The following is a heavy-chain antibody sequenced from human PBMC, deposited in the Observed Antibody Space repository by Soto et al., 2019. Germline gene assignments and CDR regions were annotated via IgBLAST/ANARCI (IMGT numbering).Heavy chain of an antibody. CDR3: TTVSAILADVDIVATTDIDY. J-gene: IGHJ4*02. Sequence: GGSLRLSCAASGFTFSNAWMNWVRQAPGKGLEWVGRIKSKTDGGTTDYAAPVKGRFTISRDDSKNTLYLQMNSLKTEDTAVYYCTTVSAILADVDIVATTDIDYWGQGTLVTVSS. CDR2: IKSKTDGGTT. V-gene: IGHV3-15*07. D-gene: IGHD5-12*01. CDR1: GFTFSNAW.